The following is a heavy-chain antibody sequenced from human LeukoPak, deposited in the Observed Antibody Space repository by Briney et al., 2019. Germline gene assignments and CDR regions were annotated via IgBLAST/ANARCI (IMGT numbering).Heavy chain of an antibody. CDR3: ARDSSEFRSLLFH. CDR2: ITPMFGTS. D-gene: IGHD1-14*01. V-gene: IGHV1-69*13. J-gene: IGHJ1*01. Sequence: SVKVSCKASGGIFSRHTISWVRQSPGQGLEWMGGITPMFGTSNYAQKFQGRVTITADESTSTAYMELSSLRSEDTAVYYCARDSSEFRSLLFHWGRGTLVTVSS. CDR1: GGIFSRHT.